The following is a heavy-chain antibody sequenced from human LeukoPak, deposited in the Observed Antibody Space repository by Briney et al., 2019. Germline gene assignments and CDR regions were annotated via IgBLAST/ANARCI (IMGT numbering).Heavy chain of an antibody. CDR3: ARESARVAVAASDY. J-gene: IGHJ4*02. D-gene: IGHD6-19*01. CDR1: GFTFSSYS. Sequence: GGSLRLSCAASGFTFSSYSMNWVRQAPGKGLEWVSYISSSSTIYYADSVKGRFTISRDNAKNSLYLQMNSLRAEDTAVYYCARESARVAVAASDYWGQGTLVTVSS. V-gene: IGHV3-48*01. CDR2: ISSSSTI.